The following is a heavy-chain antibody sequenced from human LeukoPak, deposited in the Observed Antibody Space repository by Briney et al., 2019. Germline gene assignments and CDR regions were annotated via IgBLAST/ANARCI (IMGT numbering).Heavy chain of an antibody. V-gene: IGHV4-59*12. D-gene: IGHD6-13*01. CDR1: GGSISSYY. J-gene: IGHJ5*02. CDR3: ARDEAAAAHNWFDP. CDR2: IYYSGST. Sequence: PSETLSLTCTVSGGSISSYYWSWIRQPPGKGLEWIGYIYYSGSTNYNPSLKSRVTISVDKSKNQFSLKLSSVTAADTAVYYCARDEAAAAHNWFDPWGQGTLVTVSS.